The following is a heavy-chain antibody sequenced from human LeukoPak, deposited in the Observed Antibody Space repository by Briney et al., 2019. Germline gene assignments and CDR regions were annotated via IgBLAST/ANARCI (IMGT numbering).Heavy chain of an antibody. Sequence: PGESLKISCKGSGYSFTNYWISWVRQMPGKGLEWMGRIDPSDSYTNYSPSFQGHVTISVDKSISTAYLQWSSLKASDTAMYYCARQIFDFRSVDPWGQGTLVNVSS. CDR3: ARQIFDFRSVDP. V-gene: IGHV5-10-1*01. CDR1: GYSFTNYW. J-gene: IGHJ5*02. CDR2: IDPSDSYT. D-gene: IGHD3-3*01.